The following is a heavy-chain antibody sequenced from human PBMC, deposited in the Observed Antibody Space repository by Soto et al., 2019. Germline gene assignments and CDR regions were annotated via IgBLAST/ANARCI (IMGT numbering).Heavy chain of an antibody. J-gene: IGHJ4*02. D-gene: IGHD6-19*01. Sequence: GGSLRLSCAASGFTFSSYAMSWVRQAPGKGLEWVSAISGSGGSTYYADSVKGRFTISGDNSKNTLYLQMNSLRAEDTAVYYCAKGSSGWYLFDYWGQGTLVTVSS. CDR2: ISGSGGST. CDR1: GFTFSSYA. CDR3: AKGSSGWYLFDY. V-gene: IGHV3-23*01.